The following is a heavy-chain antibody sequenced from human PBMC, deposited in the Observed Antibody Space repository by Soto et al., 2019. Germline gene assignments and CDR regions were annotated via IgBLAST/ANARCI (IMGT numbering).Heavy chain of an antibody. Sequence: SETLSLTCTVSGGSISTYYWSWIRQPPGKGLEWNGYFYYSENTYYNPSLLSRVTISVDTSKNEFSLRLSSVTAADTAVYYCARLNGYCISTNCHGYYGMDVWGQGTTVTVSS. CDR2: FYYSENT. J-gene: IGHJ6*02. CDR3: ARLNGYCISTNCHGYYGMDV. CDR1: GGSISTYY. V-gene: IGHV4-59*04. D-gene: IGHD2-2*03.